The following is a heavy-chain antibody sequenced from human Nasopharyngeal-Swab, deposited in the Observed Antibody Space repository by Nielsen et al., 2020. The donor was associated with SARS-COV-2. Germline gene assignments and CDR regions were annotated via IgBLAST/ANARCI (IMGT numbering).Heavy chain of an antibody. CDR2: INAYNGNT. D-gene: IGHD2-2*01. J-gene: IGHJ4*02. CDR3: ARGEVPTFADY. V-gene: IGHV1-18*01. Sequence: WVRQAPRQGLQWMGWINAYNGNTNYAQKVQGRVTLTTDTSTSTAYMELRSLRSDDTAVYYCARGEVPTFADYWGQGTLVTVSS.